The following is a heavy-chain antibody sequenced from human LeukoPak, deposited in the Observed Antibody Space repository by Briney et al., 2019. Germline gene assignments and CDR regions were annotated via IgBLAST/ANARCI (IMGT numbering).Heavy chain of an antibody. CDR2: INTNTGNP. J-gene: IGHJ5*02. CDR3: ARGLYYYDSSGYYPHNWFDP. Sequence: ASVKVSCKASGYTFTSYAMNWVRQAPGQGLEWMGWINTNTGNPTYAQGFTGRFVFSLDTSVSTAYLQISSLKAEDTAVYYCARGLYYYDSSGYYPHNWFDPWGQGTLVTVSS. CDR1: GYTFTSYA. D-gene: IGHD3-22*01. V-gene: IGHV7-4-1*02.